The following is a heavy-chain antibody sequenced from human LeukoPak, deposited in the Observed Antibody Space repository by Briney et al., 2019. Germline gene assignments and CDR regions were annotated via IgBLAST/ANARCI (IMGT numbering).Heavy chain of an antibody. J-gene: IGHJ5*02. CDR2: IYYSGST. CDR3: AKFNMATTWFDP. D-gene: IGHD4-17*01. Sequence: SETLSLTCTVSGGSISSSSYHWGWIRQPPGKGMEWIWYIYYSGSTYYNTSLKSRVTISVDTSKKQFSLKLSSVTAADTAVYYCAKFNMATTWFDPWGQGTLVTVSS. CDR1: GGSISSSSYH. V-gene: IGHV4-39*01.